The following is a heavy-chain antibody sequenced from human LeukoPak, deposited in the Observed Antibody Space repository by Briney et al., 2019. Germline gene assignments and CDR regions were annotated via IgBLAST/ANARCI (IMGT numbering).Heavy chain of an antibody. J-gene: IGHJ4*02. CDR2: LNSDGSST. CDR3: ARVGCSGGSCTDFDY. Sequence: GGSLRLSCAASGFTFSGSAMHWVRQAPGKGLVWVSRLNSDGSSTSYADSVKGRFTISRDNAKNTLYLQMNSLRAEDTAVYYCARVGCSGGSCTDFDYWGQGTLVTVSS. CDR1: GFTFSGSA. V-gene: IGHV3-74*01. D-gene: IGHD2-15*01.